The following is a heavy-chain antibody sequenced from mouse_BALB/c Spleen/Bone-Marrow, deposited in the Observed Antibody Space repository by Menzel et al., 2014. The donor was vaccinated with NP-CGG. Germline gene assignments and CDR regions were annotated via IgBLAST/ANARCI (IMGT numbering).Heavy chain of an antibody. V-gene: IGHV5-9-4*01. CDR2: ISSGGSYT. CDR1: GFTFSSYA. D-gene: IGHD2-14*01. J-gene: IGHJ4*01. CDR3: ARAYRYDGGYYYAMDY. Sequence: EVQLVESGGGSVKPGGSLKLSCAASGFTFSSYAMSWVRRSPEKRLEWVAEISSGGSYTYYPDTVTGRFTISRDNAKNTLYLEMSSLRSEDTAMYYCARAYRYDGGYYYAMDYWGQGTSVTVSS.